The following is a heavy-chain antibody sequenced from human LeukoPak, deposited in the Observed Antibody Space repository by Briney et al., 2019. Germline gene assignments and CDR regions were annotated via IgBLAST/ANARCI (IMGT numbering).Heavy chain of an antibody. J-gene: IGHJ4*02. V-gene: IGHV3-21*01. CDR3: VKYSSGWYYDY. D-gene: IGHD6-19*01. CDR1: GFTFSSYS. Sequence: GGSLRLSCAASGFTFSSYSMNWVRQAPGKGLEWVSSISSSSSYIYYADSVKGRFSISRDNSKSTLYLQMSSLRTEDTAVYYCVKYSSGWYYDYWGQGTLVTVSS. CDR2: ISSSSSYI.